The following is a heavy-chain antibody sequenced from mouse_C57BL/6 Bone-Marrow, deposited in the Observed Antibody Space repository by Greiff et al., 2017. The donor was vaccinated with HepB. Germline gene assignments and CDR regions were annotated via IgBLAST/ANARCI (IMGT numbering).Heavy chain of an antibody. CDR1: GYTFTSYW. J-gene: IGHJ3*01. CDR3: ARGDYDEGFAY. D-gene: IGHD2-4*01. Sequence: VQLQQSGAELVKPGASVKMSCKASGYTFTSYWITWVKQRPGQGLEWIGDIYPGSGSTNYNEKFKSKATLTVETSSSTAYMQLSSLTSEDSAVYYCARGDYDEGFAYWGQGTLVTVSA. V-gene: IGHV1-55*01. CDR2: IYPGSGST.